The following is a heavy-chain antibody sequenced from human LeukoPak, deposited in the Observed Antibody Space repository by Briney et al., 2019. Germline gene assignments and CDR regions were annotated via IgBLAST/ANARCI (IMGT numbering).Heavy chain of an antibody. V-gene: IGHV3-64D*09. D-gene: IGHD4-17*01. CDR1: AFTFSSYA. CDR3: VKSGADYGDYFGFFDF. Sequence: PGGSLRLSCSASAFTFSSYAMHWVRQAPGKGLEFVSGITNNGDSTYYADSAKGRFTISRDNSKNTLYLQMISLRAEDTAMYYCVKSGADYGDYFGFFDFWGQGTLVTVSS. CDR2: ITNNGDST. J-gene: IGHJ4*02.